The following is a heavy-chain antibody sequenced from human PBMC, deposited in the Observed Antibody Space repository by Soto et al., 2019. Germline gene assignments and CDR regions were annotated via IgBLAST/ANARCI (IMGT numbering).Heavy chain of an antibody. Sequence: SETLSLTCTVFGGSISSGGYYWSWIRQHPGKGLEWIGYIYYSGSTYFNPSLKSRVTISVDTSKNQFSLKLSSVTAADTAVYYCARAEEQQLVGEYYLDYWGQGTLVTVSS. CDR1: GGSISSGGYY. CDR2: IYYSGST. D-gene: IGHD6-13*01. J-gene: IGHJ4*02. V-gene: IGHV4-31*03. CDR3: ARAEEQQLVGEYYLDY.